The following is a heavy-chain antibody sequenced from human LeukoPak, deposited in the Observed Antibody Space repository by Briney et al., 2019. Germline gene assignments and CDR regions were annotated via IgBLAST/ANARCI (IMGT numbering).Heavy chain of an antibody. D-gene: IGHD3-9*01. CDR1: GGTFGNYA. CDR2: IIPIYGTT. Sequence: ASVKVSCKAPGGTFGNYAISWVRQAPGHGLEWMGGIIPIYGTTNYAQKFQGRVTITTDESTSSAHMELSGLRSEDTAVYYCARGQRPTDITIFLTPYYYHMDVWGKGTTVTVS. J-gene: IGHJ6*03. CDR3: ARGQRPTDITIFLTPYYYHMDV. V-gene: IGHV1-69*05.